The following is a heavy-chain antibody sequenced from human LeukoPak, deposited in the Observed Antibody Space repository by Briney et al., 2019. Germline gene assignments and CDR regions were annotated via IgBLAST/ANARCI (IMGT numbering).Heavy chain of an antibody. Sequence: ASVKVSCKASGYTFTSYAMHWVRQAPGQRLEWMGWINAGNGNTKYSQKFQGRVTITRDTSASTAYMELSSLRSEDTAVYYCARASPFDIVVVPAAMEFDYWGQGTLVTVSS. D-gene: IGHD2-2*01. J-gene: IGHJ4*02. CDR3: ARASPFDIVVVPAAMEFDY. V-gene: IGHV1-3*01. CDR2: INAGNGNT. CDR1: GYTFTSYA.